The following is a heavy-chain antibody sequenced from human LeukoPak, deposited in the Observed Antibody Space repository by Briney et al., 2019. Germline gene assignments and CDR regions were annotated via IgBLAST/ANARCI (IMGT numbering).Heavy chain of an antibody. D-gene: IGHD1-26*01. CDR1: RFTFSTYS. CDR2: ITSSSGYI. J-gene: IGHJ4*02. V-gene: IGHV3-21*01. CDR3: ARDPSDSGTYSYFDC. Sequence: PGGSLRLSCAASRFTFSTYSMNWVRQAPGKGLEWVSSITSSSGYIYYADSVKGRFTISRDNAKNSLYLQMNSLRAEDTAVYYCARDPSDSGTYSYFDCWGQGTLVTVSS.